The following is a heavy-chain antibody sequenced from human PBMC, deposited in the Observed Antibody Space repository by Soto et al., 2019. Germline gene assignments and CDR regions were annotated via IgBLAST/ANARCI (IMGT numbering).Heavy chain of an antibody. Sequence: EVQLVESGGGLVKPGGSLRLSCAASGFTFSSYSMNWVRQAPGKGLEWVSSISSSSSYIYYADSVKGRFTISRDNAKNSLYLQMNSLRAEDTAVYYCARDPCLGSIADGGWFDPWGQGTLVTVSS. CDR2: ISSSSSYI. CDR1: GFTFSSYS. J-gene: IGHJ5*02. CDR3: ARDPCLGSIADGGWFDP. D-gene: IGHD2-21*01. V-gene: IGHV3-21*01.